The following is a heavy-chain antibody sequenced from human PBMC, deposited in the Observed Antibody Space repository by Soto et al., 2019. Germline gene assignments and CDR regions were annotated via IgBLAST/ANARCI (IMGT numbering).Heavy chain of an antibody. CDR3: ARDFPATNDSTPDGMDV. CDR1: GFTFSSYG. CDR2: IWYDGSNK. J-gene: IGHJ6*02. D-gene: IGHD3-22*01. Sequence: PGGSLRLSCASSGFTFSSYGMHWVRQAPGKGLEWVAVIWYDGSNKYYADSVKGRFTISRDNSKNTLYLQMNSLRAEDTAVYYCARDFPATNDSTPDGMDVWGQGTTVTV. V-gene: IGHV3-33*01.